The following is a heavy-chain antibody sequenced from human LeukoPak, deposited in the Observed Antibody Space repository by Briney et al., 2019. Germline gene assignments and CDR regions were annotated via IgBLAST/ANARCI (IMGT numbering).Heavy chain of an antibody. V-gene: IGHV4-39*01. J-gene: IGHJ5*02. D-gene: IGHD6-19*01. CDR1: GGSISSSSYY. Sequence: SETLSLTCTVSGGSISSSSYYWGWIRQPPGKGLEWIGSIYYSGSTYYIPSLKSRVTISVDTSKNQFSLKLSSVTAADTAVYYCARSGYSSGWFDPWGQGTLVTVSS. CDR2: IYYSGST. CDR3: ARSGYSSGWFDP.